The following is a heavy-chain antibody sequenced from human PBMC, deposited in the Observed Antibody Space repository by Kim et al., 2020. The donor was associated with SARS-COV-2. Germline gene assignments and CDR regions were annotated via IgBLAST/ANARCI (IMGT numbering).Heavy chain of an antibody. D-gene: IGHD2-15*01. V-gene: IGHV3-23*01. Sequence: GGSLRLSCAASGFTFSSRAMGWVRQAAGKGLEWVAIIRADGGSTYYADSVKGRFTISRDNSENTLYLQMTSLRDEDTALYYCAIRQGGSNCFDYCGQGTL. CDR2: IRADGGST. CDR3: AIRQGGSNCFDY. CDR1: GFTFSSRA. J-gene: IGHJ4*02.